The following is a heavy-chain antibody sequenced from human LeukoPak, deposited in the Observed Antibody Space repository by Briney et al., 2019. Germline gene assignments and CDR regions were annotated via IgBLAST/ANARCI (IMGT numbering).Heavy chain of an antibody. V-gene: IGHV4-39*01. J-gene: IGHJ4*02. CDR1: GGPISSNDYY. Sequence: SETLSLTCTVSGGPISSNDYYWGWIRQPPGKGLEWIGSIYYSGSTYYNPSLKSRVTISVDTSKNQFSLKLSSVTAADTAVYYCARLSPKVDYWGQGTLVTVSS. CDR3: ARLSPKVDY. CDR2: IYYSGST.